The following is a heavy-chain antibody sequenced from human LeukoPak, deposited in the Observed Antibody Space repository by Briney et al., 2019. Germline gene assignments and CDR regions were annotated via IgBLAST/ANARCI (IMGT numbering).Heavy chain of an antibody. Sequence: GGSLRLSCTASGFTFSTYWMHWVRQAPGKGLVWVSRVNGDGSSKVYADSVKGRFTISRDNAKNTLYLQMNSLRAEDTAVYYCARANRYYYDSSGYYTSYFDYWGQGTLVTVSS. CDR1: GFTFSTYW. CDR2: VNGDGSSK. D-gene: IGHD3-22*01. CDR3: ARANRYYYDSSGYYTSYFDY. J-gene: IGHJ4*02. V-gene: IGHV3-74*01.